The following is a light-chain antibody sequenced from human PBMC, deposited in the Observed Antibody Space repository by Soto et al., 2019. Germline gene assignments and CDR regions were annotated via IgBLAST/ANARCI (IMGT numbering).Light chain of an antibody. CDR1: QSISTY. J-gene: IGKJ1*01. V-gene: IGKV1-39*01. Sequence: DIQMTPSPSSLSAFVGNRVPITCRASQSISTYFIWYQKKPGKAPKLMXYATSSLQNGVPSRFSGSGSGTDLTLTISSLQPEDFATYYCQQSYSTPPGTFGQGTKVDIK. CDR3: QQSYSTPPGT. CDR2: ATS.